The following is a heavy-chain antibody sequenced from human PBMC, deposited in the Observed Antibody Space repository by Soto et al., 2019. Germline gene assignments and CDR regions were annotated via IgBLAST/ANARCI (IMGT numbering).Heavy chain of an antibody. J-gene: IGHJ5*02. D-gene: IGHD2-15*01. CDR1: GLTFGDSY. Sequence: PGGSLRLSCAGSGLTFGDSYMSWICQAPGKGLEWLSYISPGSRYPAYADSVKGRFTISRDNAKRSLYLQMMSLTAEDTAIYYCVRGGGGGLFDPWGQGTMVTVSS. V-gene: IGHV3-11*06. CDR3: VRGGGGGLFDP. CDR2: ISPGSRYP.